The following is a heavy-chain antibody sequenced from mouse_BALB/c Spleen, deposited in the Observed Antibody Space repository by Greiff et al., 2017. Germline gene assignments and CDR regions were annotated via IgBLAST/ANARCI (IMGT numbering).Heavy chain of an antibody. CDR2: ISSGGSYT. J-gene: IGHJ2*01. CDR3: ARRGGVFDY. CDR1: GFTFSSYA. V-gene: IGHV5-9-3*01. Sequence: EVKLVESGGGLVKPGGSLKLSCAASGFTFSSYAMSWVRQTPEKRLEWVATISSGGSYTYYPDSVKGRFTISRDNAKNTLYLQMSSLRSEDTAMYYCARRGGVFDYWGQGTTLTVSS.